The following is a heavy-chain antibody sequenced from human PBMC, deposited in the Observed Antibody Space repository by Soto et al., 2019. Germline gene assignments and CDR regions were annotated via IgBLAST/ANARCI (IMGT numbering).Heavy chain of an antibody. D-gene: IGHD3-10*01. J-gene: IGHJ3*02. Sequence: LSLTCAVYGGSFSGSYWSWIRQPPGKGLEWIGEINHSGSTNYNPSPKSRVTISVDTSKNQFSLKLSSVTAADTAVYYCARRVDGSDDAFDIWGQGTMVTVSS. CDR3: ARRVDGSDDAFDI. CDR1: GGSFSGSY. V-gene: IGHV4-34*01. CDR2: INHSGST.